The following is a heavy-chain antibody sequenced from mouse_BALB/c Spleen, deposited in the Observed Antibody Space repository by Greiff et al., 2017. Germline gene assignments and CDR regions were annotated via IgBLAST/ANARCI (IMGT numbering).Heavy chain of an antibody. Sequence: EVHLVESGGGLVQPGGSLKLSCAASGFTFSSYGMSWVRQTPDKRLELVATINSNGGSTYYPDSVKGRFTISRDNAKNTLYLQMSSLKSEDTAMYYCARVPWFAYWGQGTLVTVSA. J-gene: IGHJ3*01. CDR3: ARVPWFAY. CDR1: GFTFSSYG. V-gene: IGHV5-6-3*01. CDR2: INSNGGST.